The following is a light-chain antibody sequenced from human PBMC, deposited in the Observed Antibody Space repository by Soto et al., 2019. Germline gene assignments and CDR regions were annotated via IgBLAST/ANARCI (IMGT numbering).Light chain of an antibody. Sequence: DVQMTQSPSTLSASVGDRVTITCRASQSVTSWLAWYQQKPGKAPKVLIYDVSILESGVPSRFSGSGSGTEFTLTISSLHPDDFATYYCHHYNSYPGTFGQGTKVEIK. V-gene: IGKV1-5*01. CDR2: DVS. CDR1: QSVTSW. J-gene: IGKJ1*01. CDR3: HHYNSYPGT.